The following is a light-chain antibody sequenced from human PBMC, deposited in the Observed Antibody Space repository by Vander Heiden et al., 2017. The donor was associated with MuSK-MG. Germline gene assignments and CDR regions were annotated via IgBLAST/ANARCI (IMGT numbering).Light chain of an antibody. V-gene: IGKV3-15*01. CDR2: GAS. CDR3: QQYHHWTGA. CDR1: QSVASN. J-gene: IGKJ4*01. Sequence: EIVMTQSPATLSVSPGERATLSCRASQSVASNLAWYQQKPGQAPSLLIYGASTRATGVPASFSGSRSGTDFTLTIISLESDEFAVYFGQQYHHWTGAFGGWNPVEIQ.